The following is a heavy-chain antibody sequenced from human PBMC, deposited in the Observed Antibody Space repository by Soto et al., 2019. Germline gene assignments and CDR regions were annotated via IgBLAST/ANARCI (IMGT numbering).Heavy chain of an antibody. CDR1: GFTFSSYA. Sequence: GGSLRLSCAASGFTFSSYAISWVRQAPGKGLEWVSAISGSGGSTYYADSVKGRFTTSRDNSKNTLYLQMNSLRAEDTAVYNCAKDIDSEDSIAALHYWGQGTLVTVSS. CDR3: AKDIDSEDSIAALHY. J-gene: IGHJ4*02. CDR2: ISGSGGST. V-gene: IGHV3-23*01. D-gene: IGHD6-6*01.